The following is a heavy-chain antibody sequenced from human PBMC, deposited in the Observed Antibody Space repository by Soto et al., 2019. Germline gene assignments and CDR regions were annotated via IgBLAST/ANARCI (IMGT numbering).Heavy chain of an antibody. Sequence: SQTQSLTYAISGDKFSINIAAWNWIRQSPSRGLEWLGRTYYRSKWYNDYAVSVKSRITINPDTSKNQFSLQLNSVTPEDTAVYYCARYFDWLDYWGQGTLVTVSS. CDR1: GDKFSINIAA. J-gene: IGHJ4*02. CDR2: TYYRSKWYN. CDR3: ARYFDWLDY. D-gene: IGHD3-9*01. V-gene: IGHV6-1*01.